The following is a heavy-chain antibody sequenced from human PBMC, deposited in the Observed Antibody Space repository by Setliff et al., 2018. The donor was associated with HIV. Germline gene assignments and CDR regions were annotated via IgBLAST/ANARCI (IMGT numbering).Heavy chain of an antibody. V-gene: IGHV4-61*02. D-gene: IGHD3-10*01. CDR3: ARESYFYYFDY. CDR1: GGSISSGTYY. Sequence: SETLSLTCTVSGGSISSGTYYWGWNRQPAGKGLEWIGRIYTSGSTNYNPSLKSRVTISVDTSKNQLSLKLSSVTAADAAVYYCARESYFYYFDYWGQGTLVTVSS. J-gene: IGHJ4*02. CDR2: IYTSGST.